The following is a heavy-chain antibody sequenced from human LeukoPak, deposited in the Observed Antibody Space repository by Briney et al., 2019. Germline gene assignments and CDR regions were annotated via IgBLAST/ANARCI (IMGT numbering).Heavy chain of an antibody. V-gene: IGHV4-4*07. CDR3: ARDYYDSSGYYLDY. CDR1: GGFISSYY. J-gene: IGHJ4*02. D-gene: IGHD3-22*01. Sequence: SETLSLTCIVSGGFISSYYWSWIRQPARKGLEWIGRIYTSGSTNYNPSLKSRVTMSVDTSKNQFSLKLSSVTAADTAVYYCARDYYDSSGYYLDYWGQGTLVTVSS. CDR2: IYTSGST.